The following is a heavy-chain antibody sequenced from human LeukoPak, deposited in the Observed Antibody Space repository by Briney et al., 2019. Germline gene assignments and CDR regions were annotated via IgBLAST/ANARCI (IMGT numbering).Heavy chain of an antibody. CDR3: ARLALGGCSGGSCYFDY. V-gene: IGHV3-7*01. D-gene: IGHD2-15*01. CDR2: IKQDGSQK. J-gene: IGHJ4*02. Sequence: GGSLRLSCAASGFTFSGYWMSWVRQAPGKGLEWVANIKQDGSQKYYVDSVKGRFTISRDNAKNSLYLQMNSLRAEDTAVYYCARLALGGCSGGSCYFDYWGQGTLVTVSS. CDR1: GFTFSGYW.